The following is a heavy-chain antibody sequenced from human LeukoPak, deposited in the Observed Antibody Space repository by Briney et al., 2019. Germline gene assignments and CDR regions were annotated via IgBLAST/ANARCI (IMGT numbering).Heavy chain of an antibody. CDR3: AKDAQRGFDYSNSLEK. V-gene: IGHV3-33*06. CDR1: GFTFNHYG. J-gene: IGHJ4*02. Sequence: PGRSLRLSCAASGFTFNHYGMHWVRQAPGKGLEWVAVIWSDGTNKYYGDSVKGRFTISRVDSENTIYLQMNSLRPEAPGVYYCAKDAQRGFDYSNSLEKWGQGTPVTVST. D-gene: IGHD4-11*01. CDR2: IWSDGTNK.